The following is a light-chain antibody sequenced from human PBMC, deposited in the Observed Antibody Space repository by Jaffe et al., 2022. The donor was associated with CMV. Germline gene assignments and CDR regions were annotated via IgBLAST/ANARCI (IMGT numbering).Light chain of an antibody. Sequence: EIVLTQSPATLSLSPGERATLSCRASQFINRYLAWYQQKRGQPPRLLIYDASNRATDIPARFSGSGFGTDFTLTISSLESEDFATYYCQQRDTWPRTFGQGTKVEIK. CDR1: QFINRY. CDR2: DAS. V-gene: IGKV3-11*01. J-gene: IGKJ1*01. CDR3: QQRDTWPRT.